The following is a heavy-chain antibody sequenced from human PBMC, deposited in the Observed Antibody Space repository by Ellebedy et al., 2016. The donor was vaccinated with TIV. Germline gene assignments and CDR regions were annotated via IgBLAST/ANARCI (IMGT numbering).Heavy chain of an antibody. Sequence: GGSLRLSCAASGFTFSSYWMSWVRQAPGKGLEWVANIKQDGSEKYYVDSVKGRFTISRDNAKNSLYLQMNSLRAEDTAVYYCARDGSGSYESGMDVWGQGTMVTVSS. J-gene: IGHJ6*02. CDR1: GFTFSSYW. D-gene: IGHD1-26*01. CDR3: ARDGSGSYESGMDV. CDR2: IKQDGSEK. V-gene: IGHV3-7*01.